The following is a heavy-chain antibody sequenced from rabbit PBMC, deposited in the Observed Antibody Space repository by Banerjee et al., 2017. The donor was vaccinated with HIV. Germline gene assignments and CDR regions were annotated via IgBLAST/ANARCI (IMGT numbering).Heavy chain of an antibody. Sequence: QQLVESGGGLVKPGASLTLTCTASGFDLSSYYYMCWVRQAPGKGLEWIACIGTGSGGTYYASWAKGRFTISKTSSTTVTLQMTSLTAADTATYFCARSPYSNGCYFRLWGPGTLVTVS. V-gene: IGHV1S40*01. CDR2: IGTGSGGT. CDR3: ARSPYSNGCYFRL. J-gene: IGHJ4*01. CDR1: GFDLSSYYY. D-gene: IGHD6-1*01.